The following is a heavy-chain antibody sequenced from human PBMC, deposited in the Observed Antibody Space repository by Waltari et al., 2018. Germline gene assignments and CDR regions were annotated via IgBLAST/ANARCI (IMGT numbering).Heavy chain of an antibody. D-gene: IGHD6-25*01. CDR2: ISTYNGDT. V-gene: IGHV1-18*01. Sequence: QVQLVQSGTEVKKPGASVKVSCETSGYSFSSYGITWVRQAPGQGLEWMGWISTYNGDTDYAQKFQGRVTMTTDTSTSTAYMELRSLTSDDTALYYCARGSATRGDWGQGTLVTVSS. CDR3: ARGSATRGD. CDR1: GYSFSSYG. J-gene: IGHJ4*02.